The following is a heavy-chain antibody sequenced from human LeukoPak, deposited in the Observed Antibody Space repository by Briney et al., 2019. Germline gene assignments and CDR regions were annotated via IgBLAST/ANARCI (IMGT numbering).Heavy chain of an antibody. D-gene: IGHD2-8*01. J-gene: IGHJ4*02. V-gene: IGHV3-23*01. CDR2: ISGGGDNT. CDR3: ARAPHCTNGVCYTGYYFDY. CDR1: GFTFSTYV. Sequence: LPGGSLRLSCAASGFTFSTYVMSWVRQAPGKGLEWVSGISGGGDNTYYADSVKGRFAISRDNSKNTLYLQMNSLRAEDTAVYYCARAPHCTNGVCYTGYYFDYWGQGTLVTVSS.